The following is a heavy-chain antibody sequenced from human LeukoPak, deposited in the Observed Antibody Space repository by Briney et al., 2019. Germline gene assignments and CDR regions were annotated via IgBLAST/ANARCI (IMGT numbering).Heavy chain of an antibody. CDR3: AREIPAHYDSSGPLGGMDY. J-gene: IGHJ4*02. CDR2: TYYRSKWCN. V-gene: IGHV6-1*01. CDR1: GDSVSSDSAA. D-gene: IGHD3-22*01. Sequence: SQTLSLTCVISGDSVSSDSAAWNWIRQSPSRGLEWLGRTYYRSKWCNDYAVSINSRITINPDTSKNQFSLQLNSVTPEDTAVYYCAREIPAHYDSSGPLGGMDYWGQGTLVTVSS.